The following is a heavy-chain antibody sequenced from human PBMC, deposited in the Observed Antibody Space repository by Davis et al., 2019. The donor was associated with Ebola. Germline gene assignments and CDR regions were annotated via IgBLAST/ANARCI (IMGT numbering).Heavy chain of an antibody. CDR1: GFTFTSYY. V-gene: IGHV1-46*01. CDR2: INPSGGST. D-gene: IGHD3-9*01. J-gene: IGHJ6*02. CDR3: ARGTYYDILTGYRENYYYGMDV. Sequence: SVKDSCKASGFTFTSYYMHWVRQAPGQGLEWMGIINPSGGSTSYAQKFQGRVTMTRDTSTSTVYMELSSLRSDDTAVYYCARGTYYDILTGYRENYYYGMDVWGQGTTVTVSS.